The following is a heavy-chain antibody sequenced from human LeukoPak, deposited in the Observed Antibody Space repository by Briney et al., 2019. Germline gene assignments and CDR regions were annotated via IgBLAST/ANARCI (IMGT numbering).Heavy chain of an antibody. Sequence: SETLSLTCTVSGGSTTSDNYYWSWVRQPPGEGLEWIAYIYFSGSTYYNPSLKTRFTLSVDTSKNQFSLNLNSVTAADTAVYYCASLYGSGVNYFHYWGQGTLVTVSS. CDR2: IYFSGST. J-gene: IGHJ4*02. CDR3: ASLYGSGVNYFHY. CDR1: GGSTTSDNYY. V-gene: IGHV4-30-4*01. D-gene: IGHD3-10*01.